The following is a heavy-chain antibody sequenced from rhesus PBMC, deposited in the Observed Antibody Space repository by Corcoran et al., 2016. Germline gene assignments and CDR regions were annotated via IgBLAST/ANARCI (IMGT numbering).Heavy chain of an antibody. D-gene: IGHD3-3*01. CDR3: ARIWTGYYERYNGFDV. CDR1: GGSISSSS. CDR2: IYGSGSST. J-gene: IGHJ5-1*01. V-gene: IGHV4-169*01. Sequence: QLQLQESGPGLVKPSEHLSVTCAVSGGSISSSSWSWIRQATGKGLGWIVYIYGSGSSTNYNPALKRRGTRSVEMSNNQLALKLRSVITADTAVYYCARIWTGYYERYNGFDVWGPGVLVTVSS.